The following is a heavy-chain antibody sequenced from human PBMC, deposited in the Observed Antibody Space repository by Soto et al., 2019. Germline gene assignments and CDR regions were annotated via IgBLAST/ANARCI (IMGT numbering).Heavy chain of an antibody. J-gene: IGHJ5*02. CDR3: ARVMAAMQNWLDP. Sequence: TLSLTCSVSGGSISSIDYFWSWIRQPPGKGLEWIGFIYHTGTTYYNPSLRSRVTISIDTSKSQFSMKLNSVTAADTAVYYCARVMAAMQNWLDPWGQGTLVTVSS. D-gene: IGHD2-2*01. CDR1: GGSISSIDYF. CDR2: IYHTGTT. V-gene: IGHV4-30-4*01.